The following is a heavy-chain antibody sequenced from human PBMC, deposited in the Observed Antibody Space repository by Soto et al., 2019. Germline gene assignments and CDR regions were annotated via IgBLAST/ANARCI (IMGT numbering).Heavy chain of an antibody. V-gene: IGHV1-46*01. CDR2: IDPSGGKT. J-gene: IGHJ5*02. D-gene: IGHD5-18*01. Sequence: ASVKVSCKASGYTFTRDQIHWVRQAPGQGLEWMGVIDPSGGKTNYAQKFQGRVTVTRDTSTSTVYMALSSLRSEDTAIYFCARVMRSLLSITALDTWGQGTLVTVSS. CDR1: GYTFTRDQ. CDR3: ARVMRSLLSITALDT.